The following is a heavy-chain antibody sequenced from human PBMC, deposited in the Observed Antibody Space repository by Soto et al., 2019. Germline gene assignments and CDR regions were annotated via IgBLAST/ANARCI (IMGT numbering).Heavy chain of an antibody. CDR3: ARNLYRRIMITFGGVLNWFDP. D-gene: IGHD3-16*01. J-gene: IGHJ5*02. CDR1: GGSFSGYY. V-gene: IGHV4-34*01. CDR2: INHSGST. Sequence: PSETLSLTCAVYGGSFSGYYWSWIRQPPGKGLEWIGEINHSGSTNYNPSLKSRVTISVDTSKNQFSLKLSSVTAADTAVYYCARNLYRRIMITFGGVLNWFDPWGQGTLVTVSS.